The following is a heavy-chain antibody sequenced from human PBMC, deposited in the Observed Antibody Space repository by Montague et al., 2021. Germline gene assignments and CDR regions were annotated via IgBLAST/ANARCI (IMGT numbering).Heavy chain of an antibody. V-gene: IGHV4-39*07. D-gene: IGHD6-13*01. CDR1: GASITSNIYY. Sequence: SETLSLTCTVSGASITSNIYYWGWIRRSPGKGLEWIGSIYYSGNSFYQPSLKSRITMAVDTSKNQFSLKLSSVTAADTAIYYCARVFSSWYVGWFDPWGQGTLVTVSS. CDR2: IYYSGNS. J-gene: IGHJ5*02. CDR3: ARVFSSWYVGWFDP.